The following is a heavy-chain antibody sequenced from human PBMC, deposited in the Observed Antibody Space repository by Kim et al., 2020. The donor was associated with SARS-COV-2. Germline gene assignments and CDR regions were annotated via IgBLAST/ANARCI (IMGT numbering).Heavy chain of an antibody. J-gene: IGHJ1*01. CDR1: GGSISSGSYY. CDR2: IYTSGST. Sequence: SETLSLTCTVSGGSISSGSYYWSRIRQPAGKGLEWIGRIYTSGSTNYNPSLKSRVTISVDTSKNQFSLKLSSVTAADTAVYYCARAASGYSYGYHFQHWGQGTLVTVSS. V-gene: IGHV4-61*02. D-gene: IGHD5-18*01. CDR3: ARAASGYSYGYHFQH.